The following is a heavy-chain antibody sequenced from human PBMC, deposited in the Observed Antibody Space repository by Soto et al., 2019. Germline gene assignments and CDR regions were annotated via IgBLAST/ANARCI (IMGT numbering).Heavy chain of an antibody. CDR1: GGSFSAHY. Sequence: SETLSLTCAVYGGSFSAHYWSWIRQSPGKGLEWIGEITHSGITNYNPSLESRVTTSVDTSKNQFSLKVSSVTAADTAVYYCARAASRTYKDVRSVYPPSYNYYGLDFSGQGTTVTVSS. J-gene: IGHJ6*02. D-gene: IGHD3-3*01. CDR2: ITHSGIT. CDR3: ARAASRTYKDVRSVYPPSYNYYGLDF. V-gene: IGHV4-34*01.